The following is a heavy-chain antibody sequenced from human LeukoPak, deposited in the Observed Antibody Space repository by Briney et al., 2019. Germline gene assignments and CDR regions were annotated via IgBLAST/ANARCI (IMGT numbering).Heavy chain of an antibody. Sequence: SETLSLTCIVSGGSIRNSSFFWDWVRQSPGKGLEWIASIYYSGSTYYNPSLKSRVTITLDTSKNQFSLTLNSVTAADTAVYYCATEDVVVPTAAQRPIDFWGQGKLVTVSS. V-gene: IGHV4-39*02. CDR1: GGSIRNSSFF. CDR2: IYYSGST. CDR3: ATEDVVVPTAAQRPIDF. J-gene: IGHJ4*02. D-gene: IGHD2-2*01.